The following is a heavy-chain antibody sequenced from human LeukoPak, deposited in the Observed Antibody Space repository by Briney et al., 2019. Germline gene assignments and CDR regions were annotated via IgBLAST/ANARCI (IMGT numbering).Heavy chain of an antibody. CDR3: AKDGYCSSTSCYWRWFDP. CDR2: ISYDGSYK. J-gene: IGHJ5*02. D-gene: IGHD2-2*03. CDR1: GFTFSRRA. V-gene: IGHV3-30*04. Sequence: GGSLRLSCAASGFTFSRRAMHWVRQAPGKGLEGVVLISYDGSYKYYADSVKGRFTISRDNSKNTLYLQMNSLRAEDTAVYYCAKDGYCSSTSCYWRWFDPWGQGTLVTVSS.